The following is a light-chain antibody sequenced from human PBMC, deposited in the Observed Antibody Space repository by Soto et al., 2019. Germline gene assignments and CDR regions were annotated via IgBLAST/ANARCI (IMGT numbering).Light chain of an antibody. J-gene: IGKJ1*01. CDR1: QSVSSSY. Sequence: EVVLTQSPGTLSLSPGERATLSCRASQSVSSSYLAWYQQKPGQAPRLLIYGSSSRATGIPDRFSGSGSGTDFTLTISRLVPEDFAVYYCQQYGSSSWTFGQGTEVDIK. V-gene: IGKV3-20*01. CDR2: GSS. CDR3: QQYGSSSWT.